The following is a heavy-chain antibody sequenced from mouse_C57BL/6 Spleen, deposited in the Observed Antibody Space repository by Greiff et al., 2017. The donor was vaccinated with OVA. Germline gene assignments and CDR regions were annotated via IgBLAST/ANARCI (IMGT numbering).Heavy chain of an antibody. J-gene: IGHJ3*01. Sequence: VQLQQSGAELVRPGASVTLSCKASGYTFTDYEMHWVKQTPVHGLEWIGAIDPETGGTAYNQKFKGKAILTADKSSSTAYMELRSLTSEDSAVYYCTREGDYYGSSLAWFAYWGQGTLVTVSA. CDR1: GYTFTDYE. D-gene: IGHD1-1*01. CDR3: TREGDYYGSSLAWFAY. CDR2: IDPETGGT. V-gene: IGHV1-15*01.